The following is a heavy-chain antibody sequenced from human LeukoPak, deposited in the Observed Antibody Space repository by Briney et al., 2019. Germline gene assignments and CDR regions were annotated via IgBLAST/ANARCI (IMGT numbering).Heavy chain of an antibody. D-gene: IGHD2-21*01. CDR1: GFTFSNYW. J-gene: IGHJ4*02. V-gene: IGHV3-7*01. CDR3: AKDLVGLDSPSDY. Sequence: GGSLRLSCAASGFTFSNYWMSWVRQAPGKGLEWVANIKQDRSEKYYVDSVKGRFTISRDNAKNSLYLQMNSLRAEDTAVYYCAKDLVGLDSPSDYWGQGTLVTVSS. CDR2: IKQDRSEK.